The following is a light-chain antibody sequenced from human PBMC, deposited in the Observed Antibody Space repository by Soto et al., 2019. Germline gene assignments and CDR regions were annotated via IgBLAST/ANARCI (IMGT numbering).Light chain of an antibody. V-gene: IGKV1-5*01. J-gene: IGKJ1*01. Sequence: DIQMTQSPSTLSASVGDRVTITCRASQSISRWLTWYQQKPGKAPKLLIYEASSLESGVPSRFSGSGSGTEFTLTIGGLQPDDFGSYYCQHMRTFGQGTKVDIK. CDR2: EAS. CDR1: QSISRW. CDR3: QHMRT.